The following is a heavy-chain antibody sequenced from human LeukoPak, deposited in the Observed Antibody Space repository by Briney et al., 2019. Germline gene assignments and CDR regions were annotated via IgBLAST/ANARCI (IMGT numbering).Heavy chain of an antibody. V-gene: IGHV4-34*01. J-gene: IGHJ5*02. CDR2: INHSGST. D-gene: IGHD2-2*01. CDR1: GGSFSGYY. CDR3: AREKALPAAKYNWFDP. Sequence: PSETLSLTCAVYGGSFSGYYWSWIRQPPGKGLEWIGEINHSGSTNYNPSLKSRVTISVDTSKNQFSLKLSSVTAADTAVYYCAREKALPAAKYNWFDPWCQGTLVTVSS.